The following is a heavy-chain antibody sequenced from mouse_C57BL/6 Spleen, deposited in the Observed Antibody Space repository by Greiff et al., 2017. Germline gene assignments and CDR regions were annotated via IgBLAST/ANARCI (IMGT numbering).Heavy chain of an antibody. CDR2: ISSGGDYI. J-gene: IGHJ4*01. Sequence: EVHLVESGEGLVKPGGSLKLSCAASGFTFSSYAMSWVRQTPEKRLEWVAYISSGGDYIYYADTVKGRFTISRDNARNTLYLQMSSLKSEDTAMYYCTREGDYGGNYAMDYWGQGTSVTVSS. CDR3: TREGDYGGNYAMDY. CDR1: GFTFSSYA. D-gene: IGHD2-4*01. V-gene: IGHV5-9-1*02.